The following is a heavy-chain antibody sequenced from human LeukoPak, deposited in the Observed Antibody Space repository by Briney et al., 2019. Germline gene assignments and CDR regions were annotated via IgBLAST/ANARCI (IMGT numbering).Heavy chain of an antibody. J-gene: IGHJ3*01. V-gene: IGHV3-23*01. CDR3: AKIVTH. Sequence: AISGSGGSTYYADSVKGRFTISRDNSKNTLYLQMNSLRAEDTAVYCCAKIVTHWGQGTMVTVSS. CDR2: ISGSGGST. D-gene: IGHD1-26*01.